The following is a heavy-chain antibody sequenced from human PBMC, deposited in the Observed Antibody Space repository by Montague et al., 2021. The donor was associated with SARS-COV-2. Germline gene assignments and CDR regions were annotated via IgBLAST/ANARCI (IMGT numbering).Heavy chain of an antibody. Sequence: SETLSLTCTVSGGSISSSSYYWGWIRQPPGKGLEWIGSIYYSGSTYYNPSLKSRVTISVDTSKNQFSLKLSSATAADTAVYYCARHVYDILTGYYTYWYFDLWDRGTLVTVSS. CDR3: ARHVYDILTGYYTYWYFDL. CDR2: IYYSGST. J-gene: IGHJ2*01. CDR1: GGSISSSSYY. V-gene: IGHV4-39*01. D-gene: IGHD3-9*01.